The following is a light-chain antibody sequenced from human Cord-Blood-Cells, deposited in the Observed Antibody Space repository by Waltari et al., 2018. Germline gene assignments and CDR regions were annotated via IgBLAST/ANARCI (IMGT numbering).Light chain of an antibody. V-gene: IGKV3-20*01. Sequence: ESVSTQSQGTLSLYREVIATLSCRASQSVRSSYLPWYQQKPGHAPSLLIYGESSRATGMPDKVSGSGSGTDFTLTISRLETEDFAVYFCQQYGSSPLTFGGGTKVEIK. CDR1: QSVRSSY. J-gene: IGKJ4*01. CDR2: GES. CDR3: QQYGSSPLT.